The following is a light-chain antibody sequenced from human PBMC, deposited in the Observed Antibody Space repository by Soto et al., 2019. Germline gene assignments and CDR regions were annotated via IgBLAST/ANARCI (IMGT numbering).Light chain of an antibody. V-gene: IGKV3D-15*01. CDR2: GAS. CDR3: HQYNNWPWT. Sequence: VLTQSPDSLSLSPGERATLFCRSNQYISTKLAWYQQKPGRAPRLLFSGASSRATDTPDRFSGSGSETEFTLTIRSLQSEDFALYYCHQYNNWPWTFGQGTKVDIK. CDR1: QYISTK. J-gene: IGKJ1*01.